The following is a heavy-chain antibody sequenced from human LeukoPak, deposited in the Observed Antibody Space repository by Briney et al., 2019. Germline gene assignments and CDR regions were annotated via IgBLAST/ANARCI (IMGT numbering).Heavy chain of an antibody. CDR1: GLTFSDAW. CDR2: VRNDRIT. V-gene: IGHV3-15*01. CDR3: TWMATIFTVDY. D-gene: IGHD5-12*01. J-gene: IGHJ4*02. Sequence: PGGSLRLSCVLSGLTFSDAWMSWVRQAPGKGLEWVGRVRNDRITDYAAPVQGRFSISRDNSKNTFYLQMNSLRTEDTGMYFCTWMATIFTVDYWGQGTLVTVSS.